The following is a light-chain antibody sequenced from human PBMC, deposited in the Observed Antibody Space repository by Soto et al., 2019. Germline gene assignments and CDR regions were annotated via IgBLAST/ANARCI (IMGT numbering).Light chain of an antibody. CDR3: SSYTLFSTYV. V-gene: IGLV2-14*03. CDR2: DVT. Sequence: QSALTQPASVSGSPGQSITISCTGSSSDVGGYSFVSWYQHHPGKAPKLMLYDVTNRPSGVSNRFSGSKSGNTASLTISLLQADDEADYYYSSYTLFSTYVFGTGTKLTVL. J-gene: IGLJ1*01. CDR1: SSDVGGYSF.